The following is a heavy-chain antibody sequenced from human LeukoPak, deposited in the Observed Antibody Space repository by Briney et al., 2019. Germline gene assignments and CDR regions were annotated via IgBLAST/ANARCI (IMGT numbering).Heavy chain of an antibody. CDR1: GYSFTNYG. V-gene: IGHV1-18*01. J-gene: IGHJ4*02. D-gene: IGHD6-19*01. Sequence: ASVTVSYTASGYSFTNYGISWVRQAPGKGLEGMGWLNGYNGNTNYAQKLQGRVTMTTDTSTRTAYMELRSLRSDDTAVYYCARVVAVAASFDYWGQGTLVTVSS. CDR3: ARVVAVAASFDY. CDR2: LNGYNGNT.